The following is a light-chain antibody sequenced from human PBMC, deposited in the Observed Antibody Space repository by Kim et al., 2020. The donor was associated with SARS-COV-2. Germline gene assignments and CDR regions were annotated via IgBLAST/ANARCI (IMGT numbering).Light chain of an antibody. CDR3: NSRDSNDNVV. CDR1: SLRSYY. Sequence: SSELTQDPAVSVALGQTVRITCQRDSLRSYYATWYQQKPGQAPVLVIYGKNNRPSGIPDRFSGSSSGNTASLTITGTQAGDEADYYCNSRDSNDNVVFGGGTQVTVL. V-gene: IGLV3-19*01. CDR2: GKN. J-gene: IGLJ2*01.